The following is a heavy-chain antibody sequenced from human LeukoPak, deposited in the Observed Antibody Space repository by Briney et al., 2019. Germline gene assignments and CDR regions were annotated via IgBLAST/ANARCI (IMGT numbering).Heavy chain of an antibody. CDR3: ARSGLGRYRSGRMGGFVY. Sequence: SVKVSCKASGGTFGSYAISWVRQAPGQGLEWMGRIIPIFDTVNYAQKFQGRVTITTDESTSTAYMELSSLRSEDTAVYYCARSGLGRYRSGRMGGFVYWGQGTLVTVSS. V-gene: IGHV1-69*05. J-gene: IGHJ4*02. CDR2: IIPIFDTV. D-gene: IGHD5-18*01. CDR1: GGTFGSYA.